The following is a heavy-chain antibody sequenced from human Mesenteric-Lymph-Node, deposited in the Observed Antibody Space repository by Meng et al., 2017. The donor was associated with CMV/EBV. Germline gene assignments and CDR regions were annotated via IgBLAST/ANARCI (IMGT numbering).Heavy chain of an antibody. CDR1: GGSINGYY. CDR2: LYSSGST. CDR3: ARRINYDFWSGYYTDYGMDV. D-gene: IGHD3-3*01. V-gene: IGHV4-59*12. Sequence: SETLSLTCTVSGGSINGYYWSWIRQPPGKGLEWIGYLYSSGSTNYNPSLKSRVTISVDTSKNQFSLKLSSVTAADTAVYYCARRINYDFWSGYYTDYGMDVWGQGTTVTVSS. J-gene: IGHJ6*02.